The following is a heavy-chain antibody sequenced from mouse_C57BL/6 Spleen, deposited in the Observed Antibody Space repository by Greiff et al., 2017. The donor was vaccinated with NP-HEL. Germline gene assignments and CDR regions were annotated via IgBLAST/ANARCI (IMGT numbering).Heavy chain of an antibody. Sequence: EVNVVESGGGLVQPGGSLSLSCAASGFTFTDYYMSWVRQPPGKALEWLGFIRNKANGYTTEYSASVKGRFTISRDNSQSILYLQMNALRAEDSATYYCASHFYYGPPYFDYWGQGTTLTVSS. CDR2: IRNKANGYTT. CDR1: GFTFTDYY. V-gene: IGHV7-3*01. J-gene: IGHJ2*01. D-gene: IGHD2-1*01. CDR3: ASHFYYGPPYFDY.